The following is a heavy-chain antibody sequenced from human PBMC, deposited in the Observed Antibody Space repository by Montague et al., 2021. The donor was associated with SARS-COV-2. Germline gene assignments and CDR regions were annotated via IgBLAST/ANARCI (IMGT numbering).Heavy chain of an antibody. V-gene: IGHV4-4*07. J-gene: IGHJ4*02. CDR3: ARDSDFSSWHGAADSFDY. Sequence: SETLSLTCSVSGGSISGYFWSWIRQPAGKGLEWIGRIYSSGGTFDSGRTNYHPSLKSRVTVSIDSSRNQFSLSLNSVIAADTAVYFCARDSDFSSWHGAADSFDYWGQGILVAVSS. D-gene: IGHD6-13*01. CDR2: IYSSGGTFDSGRT. CDR1: GGSISGYF.